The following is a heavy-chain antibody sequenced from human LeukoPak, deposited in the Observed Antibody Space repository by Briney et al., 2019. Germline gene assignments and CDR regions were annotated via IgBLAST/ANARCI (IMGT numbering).Heavy chain of an antibody. V-gene: IGHV1-18*01. CDR3: ARDRAGPAALLRHFDY. CDR1: GYTFINSG. Sequence: ASVKVSCKTSGYTFINSGVSWVRQAPGQGLEWMGWISAYNGITDCPQRFQGRLTMTTDTSSSTAYMVLTSLRSDDTAIYYCARDRAGPAALLRHFDYWGQGTLVTVSS. CDR2: ISAYNGIT. D-gene: IGHD2-2*01. J-gene: IGHJ4*02.